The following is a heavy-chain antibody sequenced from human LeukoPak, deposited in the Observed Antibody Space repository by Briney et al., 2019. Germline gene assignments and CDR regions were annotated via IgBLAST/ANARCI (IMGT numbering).Heavy chain of an antibody. CDR2: IYYSGST. CDR1: GGSISNNSYY. J-gene: IGHJ4*02. Sequence: SESLSLTCTVSGGSISNNSYYWGWIRQPPGKGLEWIGSIYYSGSTYYNPSLKSRVTISVDTSKNQFSLKLSSVTAADTAVYYCVCARRWGQGTLVTVSS. CDR3: VCARR. V-gene: IGHV4-39*01.